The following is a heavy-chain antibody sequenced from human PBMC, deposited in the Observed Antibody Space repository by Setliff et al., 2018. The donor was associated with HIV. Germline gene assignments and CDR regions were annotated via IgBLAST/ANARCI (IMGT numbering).Heavy chain of an antibody. CDR1: GYSFTSYW. V-gene: IGHV5-51*01. CDR2: IYPGDSET. Sequence: GESLKISCKGSGYSFTSYWIGWVRQMPGKGLEWMGIIYPGDSETKYSPSFKGQVTISVDRSISTAFLQWSDLSTSDTAMYYCARGGYMTNFYYYMDVWGKGTTVTVSS. CDR3: ARGGYMTNFYYYMDV. D-gene: IGHD5-12*01. J-gene: IGHJ6*03.